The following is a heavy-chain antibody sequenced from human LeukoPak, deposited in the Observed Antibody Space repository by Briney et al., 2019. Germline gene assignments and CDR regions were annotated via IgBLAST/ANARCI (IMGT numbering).Heavy chain of an antibody. CDR3: ARGYYYDSSGYYSCRAFDY. J-gene: IGHJ4*02. CDR1: GFTFSSYS. CDR2: ISSSSSYI. D-gene: IGHD3-22*01. Sequence: GGSLRLSCAASGFTFSSYSMNWVGQAPGKRLEWVSSISSSSSYIYYADSVKGRFTISRDNAKNSLYLQMNSLRAEDTAVYYCARGYYYDSSGYYSCRAFDYWGQGTPVTVSS. V-gene: IGHV3-21*01.